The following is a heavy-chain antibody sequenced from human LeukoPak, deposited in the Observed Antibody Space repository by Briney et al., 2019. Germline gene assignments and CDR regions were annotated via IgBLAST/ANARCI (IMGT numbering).Heavy chain of an antibody. J-gene: IGHJ4*02. CDR1: GGSISSYY. CDR3: ARIRGYSYVADY. V-gene: IGHV4-59*08. D-gene: IGHD5-18*01. CDR2: IYYSGST. Sequence: SETLSLTCTVSGGSISSYYWSWIRQPPGKGLEWIGYIYYSGSTNYNPSLKSRVIISVDTSKNQFSLKLSSVTAADTAVYYCARIRGYSYVADYWGQGTLVTVSS.